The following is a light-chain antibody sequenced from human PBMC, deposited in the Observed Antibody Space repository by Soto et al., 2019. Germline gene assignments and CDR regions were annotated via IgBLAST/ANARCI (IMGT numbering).Light chain of an antibody. J-gene: IGLJ3*02. Sequence: QSVLTQPPSASGTRGQRVTISCSGSDSNIGSNTVNWYQQLPGTAPKLLIFGNYQRPSGVPDRFSGSKSDSSASLAISGLQSEDEADYYCAAWDDSLNGRVFGGGTKLTVL. CDR3: AAWDDSLNGRV. CDR2: GNY. V-gene: IGLV1-44*01. CDR1: DSNIGSNT.